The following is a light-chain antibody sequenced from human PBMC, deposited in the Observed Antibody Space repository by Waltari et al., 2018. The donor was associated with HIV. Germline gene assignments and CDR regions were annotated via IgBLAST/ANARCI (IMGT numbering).Light chain of an antibody. J-gene: IGLJ2*01. V-gene: IGLV1-44*01. CDR1: SSNIGDNT. CDR2: TNT. Sequence: QSVLTQPPSASGTPGQRVTISCSGSSSNIGDNTVNWYQQLPGTAPKLLLFTNTRRPSGVPDRFSGSKSGTSASLAISGLQSEDEADYYCATWDDSLNGHVVFGGGTKLTVL. CDR3: ATWDDSLNGHVV.